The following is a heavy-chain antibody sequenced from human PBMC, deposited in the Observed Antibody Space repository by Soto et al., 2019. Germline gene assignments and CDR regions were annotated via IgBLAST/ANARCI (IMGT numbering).Heavy chain of an antibody. CDR1: GDSVSSNSAS. J-gene: IGHJ5*02. CDR2: TYYRSKWYN. V-gene: IGHV6-1*01. D-gene: IGHD6-19*01. CDR3: ARGWIAVKYWFDP. Sequence: SQTLSLTCAISGDSVSSNSASWNLIRQSPSRGLEWLGRTYYRSKWYNDYAVSVKSRITINPDTSKNQFSLQLNSVTPEDTAVYYCARGWIAVKYWFDPWGQGTLVTVYS.